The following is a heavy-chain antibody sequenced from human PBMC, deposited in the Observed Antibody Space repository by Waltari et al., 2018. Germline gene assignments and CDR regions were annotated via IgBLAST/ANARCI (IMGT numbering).Heavy chain of an antibody. D-gene: IGHD3-9*01. CDR1: RFSPTTARLG. CDR2: IFSNDEK. J-gene: IGHJ4*02. CDR3: ARIQELRYFDWFFDY. Sequence: QVTLKESGPVLLRPAETLPLPCTVSRFSPTTARLGVAWIRQPPGKALEWLAHIFSNDEKSFSTSLKRRLTISKDSSKSQVVLTMTEVDPVDTATYYCARIQELRYFDWFFDYWGQGTLVTVS. V-gene: IGHV2-26*01.